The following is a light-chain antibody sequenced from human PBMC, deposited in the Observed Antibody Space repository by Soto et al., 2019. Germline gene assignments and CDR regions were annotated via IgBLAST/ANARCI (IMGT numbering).Light chain of an antibody. Sequence: QSVLTQPRSVSGSPGQSVTISCTGTSSDVGGYNYASWYQQHPGKAPKLMIYDVSKRPSGVPDRFSGSKSGNTASLTISGLQAEDEAEYYCCSYAGSYTVVFGGGTQLTVL. CDR2: DVS. CDR3: CSYAGSYTVV. CDR1: SSDVGGYNY. J-gene: IGLJ2*01. V-gene: IGLV2-11*01.